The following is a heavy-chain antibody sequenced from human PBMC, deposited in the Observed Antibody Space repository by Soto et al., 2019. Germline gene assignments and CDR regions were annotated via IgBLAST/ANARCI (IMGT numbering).Heavy chain of an antibody. CDR1: GASVNSGGYY. J-gene: IGHJ4*02. D-gene: IGHD3-9*01. Sequence: PSETLSLTCSVSGASVNSGGYYWSWIRQLPGKGLEWIGYIYFSGSTYYNPSLKSRVTISVDTSKNQFSLKLSSVTAADTAVYYCAREDADILTGYDYWGQGTLVTVSS. CDR2: IYFSGST. V-gene: IGHV4-30-4*08. CDR3: AREDADILTGYDY.